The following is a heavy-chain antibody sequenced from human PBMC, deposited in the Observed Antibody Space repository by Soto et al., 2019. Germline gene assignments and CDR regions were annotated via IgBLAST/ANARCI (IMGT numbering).Heavy chain of an antibody. D-gene: IGHD3-3*01. J-gene: IGHJ4*02. CDR1: GYTFTSYG. Sequence: GASVKVSCKASGYTFTSYGISWVRQAPGQGLEWMGWISAYNGNTNYAQKLQGRVTMTTGTSTSTAYMELRSLRSDDTAVYYCARTFGMGYDFWSGSLYYFDYWGQGTLVTVSS. V-gene: IGHV1-18*01. CDR3: ARTFGMGYDFWSGSLYYFDY. CDR2: ISAYNGNT.